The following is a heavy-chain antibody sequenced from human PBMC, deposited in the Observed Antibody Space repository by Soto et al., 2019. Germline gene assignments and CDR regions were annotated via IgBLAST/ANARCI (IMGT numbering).Heavy chain of an antibody. D-gene: IGHD3-22*01. CDR3: AKAHYYEKPYGMDV. V-gene: IGHV3-23*01. CDR2: ISGSGGST. Sequence: GGSLRLCYAASGFTFSSYTMSSVRQAPGKGLEWVSAISGSGGSTYYAGAVKGRFTITRDNAKNTLYLQMNSLRAEDTVVYYCAKAHYYEKPYGMDVWGQGTTVTVSS. J-gene: IGHJ6*02. CDR1: GFTFSSYT.